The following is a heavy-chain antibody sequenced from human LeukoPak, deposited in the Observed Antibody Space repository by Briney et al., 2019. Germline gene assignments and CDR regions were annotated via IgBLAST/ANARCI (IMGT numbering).Heavy chain of an antibody. Sequence: ASVKVSCKASGYTFTGYYMHWVRQVPGHVLEWMGWINPNSGGTNYAQKFQGTVTMTRDTSISTAYMELSRLRSDDTAVYYCARAAGSSGRGKMDVWGQGTTVTVSS. CDR1: GYTFTGYY. V-gene: IGHV1-2*02. D-gene: IGHD6-19*01. CDR2: INPNSGGT. CDR3: ARAAGSSGRGKMDV. J-gene: IGHJ6*02.